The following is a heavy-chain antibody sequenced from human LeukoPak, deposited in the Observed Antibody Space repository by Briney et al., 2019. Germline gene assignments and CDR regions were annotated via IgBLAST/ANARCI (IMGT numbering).Heavy chain of an antibody. CDR2: IHYSGTT. CDR1: GGSISTYY. D-gene: IGHD1-20*01. Sequence: PSETLSLTCTVSGGSISTYYWSWIRQPPGKGLEWIGYIHYSGTTNYNPSLKSRVTISVDTSKNQFSLKLSSVTAADTAIYHCARQSGITGTIDYFDYWGQGALVTVSS. J-gene: IGHJ4*02. V-gene: IGHV4-59*08. CDR3: ARQSGITGTIDYFDY.